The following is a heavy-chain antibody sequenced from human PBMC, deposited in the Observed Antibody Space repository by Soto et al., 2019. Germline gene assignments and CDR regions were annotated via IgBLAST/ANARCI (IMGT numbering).Heavy chain of an antibody. CDR1: GFTFNTYV. CDR3: ARRARTATTNWGAFDV. V-gene: IGHV3-23*01. J-gene: IGHJ3*01. CDR2: ISYSADKT. D-gene: IGHD1-7*01. Sequence: EVQLLESGGGLVQPGGSLRLSCAASGFTFNTYVMNWVRQAPGKGLEWVSTISYSADKTHYADSVKGRFTISRVNSRDTLFLQMNSLRADDAAVYYCARRARTATTNWGAFDVWGQRTMVTVSS.